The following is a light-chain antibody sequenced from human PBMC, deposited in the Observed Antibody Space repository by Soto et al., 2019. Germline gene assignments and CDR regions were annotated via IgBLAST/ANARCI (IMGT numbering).Light chain of an antibody. J-gene: IGKJ2*01. CDR3: QQYNRYYT. Sequence: DIQMTQSPSTLSASVGDRVTITCRASQSISSWLAWYQQKPGKAPKLLIYDASSLESGVPSRFSGSGSGTEFTLTISSLQPDDLATYYCQQYNRYYTFGQGTKVEIK. CDR1: QSISSW. V-gene: IGKV1-5*01. CDR2: DAS.